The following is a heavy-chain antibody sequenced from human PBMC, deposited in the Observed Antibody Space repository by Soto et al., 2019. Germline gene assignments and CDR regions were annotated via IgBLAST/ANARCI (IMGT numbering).Heavy chain of an antibody. CDR2: INHSGST. CDR3: GKTYSRSSVIDL. V-gene: IGHV4-34*01. J-gene: IGHJ5*02. Sequence: KSSETLSLTCAVYGGSFSDYYWSWIRQPPGKGLEWIGEINHSGSTSYNPSLKSRVTISVDTSKNQFSLRLSSVTAADTAVFYCGKTYSRSSVIDLWGQGTLVTVSS. CDR1: GGSFSDYY. D-gene: IGHD6-6*01.